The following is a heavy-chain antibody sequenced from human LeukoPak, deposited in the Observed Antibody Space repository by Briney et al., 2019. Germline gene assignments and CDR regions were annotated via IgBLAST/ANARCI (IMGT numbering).Heavy chain of an antibody. V-gene: IGHV5-51*01. Sequence: GESLMISCKGSGYTFSNNWIGWVRQMPGKGLVWVGIIYPGDAQTRYSPSFQGEVTISADKSINTAYLRWSSLKASDIAMYYCARLSAGSHFHLDSWGQGTLVTVSS. D-gene: IGHD1-26*01. J-gene: IGHJ4*02. CDR3: ARLSAGSHFHLDS. CDR1: GYTFSNNW. CDR2: IYPGDAQT.